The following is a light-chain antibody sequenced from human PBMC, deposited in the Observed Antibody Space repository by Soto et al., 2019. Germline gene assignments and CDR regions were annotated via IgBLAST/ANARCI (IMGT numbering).Light chain of an antibody. CDR1: QSVYYRSNNKNY. Sequence: DIVMTQSPEYLAVSLGERATINCKSSQSVYYRSNNKNYLAWYQHKPGQPPRLLISWASTRESGVPDRFSGSGSGTDFTLTISSLQAEDVAVYYCQEYYYTPPVTFGPGTKVTI. V-gene: IGKV4-1*01. J-gene: IGKJ3*01. CDR3: QEYYYTPPVT. CDR2: WAS.